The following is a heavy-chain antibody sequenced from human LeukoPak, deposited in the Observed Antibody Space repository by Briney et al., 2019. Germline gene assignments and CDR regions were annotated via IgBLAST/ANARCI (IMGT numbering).Heavy chain of an antibody. V-gene: IGHV1-2*04. J-gene: IGHJ4*02. CDR2: INPYNGNT. D-gene: IGHD3-22*01. CDR3: ARCGRRNYYDSSGFNY. Sequence: ASVKVSCKASGYYTFTSYGINWVRQAPGQGLEWMGWINPYNGNTNYAQKFQGWVTMTRDTSVSTAYMGLSRLRSDDTAVYYCARCGRRNYYDSSGFNYWGQGTLVTVSS. CDR1: GYYTFTSYG.